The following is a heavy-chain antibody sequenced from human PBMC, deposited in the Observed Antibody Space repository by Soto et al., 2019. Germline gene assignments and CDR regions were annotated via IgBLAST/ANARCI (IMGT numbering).Heavy chain of an antibody. CDR3: ARSFRYYYDRYNWFDT. CDR2: IYYSGST. Sequence: SETLSLTCTVSGGSISSYYWSWIRQPPGKGLEWIGHIYYSGSTIYNPSLKSRVTISVDTSKNQFSLKLSSVTAADTAAYYCARSFRYYYDRYNWFDTWGQGTLVTVYS. CDR1: GGSISSYY. V-gene: IGHV4-59*12. D-gene: IGHD3-22*01. J-gene: IGHJ5*02.